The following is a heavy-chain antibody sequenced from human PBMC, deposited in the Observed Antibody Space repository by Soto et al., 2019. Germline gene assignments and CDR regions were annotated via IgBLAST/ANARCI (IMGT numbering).Heavy chain of an antibody. CDR3: AKDLGNQIKLDH. D-gene: IGHD1-1*01. CDR2: ISGNSGNI. Sequence: ALRLSCAASGFTFDDYAMYWVRQTPGKGLEWVSGISGNSGNIGYADSVKGRFTISRDNAKNSLYLQMDSLRAEDSGLYYCAKDLGNQIKLDHWGHGTLVTVSS. V-gene: IGHV3-9*01. CDR1: GFTFDDYA. J-gene: IGHJ4*01.